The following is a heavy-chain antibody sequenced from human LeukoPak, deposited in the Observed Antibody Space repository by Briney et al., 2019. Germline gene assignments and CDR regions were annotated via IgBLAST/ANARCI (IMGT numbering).Heavy chain of an antibody. D-gene: IGHD2-2*01. Sequence: PGGSLRLSCAASGFTFSSYAMSWVRQAPGKGLEWVSAISGSGGSTYYADSVKGRFSISRDSAKNTLYLQMNSLRGEDTTVYYCAKDEVIPSYYYIDVWGKGTTVTVSS. CDR3: AKDEVIPSYYYIDV. CDR2: ISGSGGST. CDR1: GFTFSSYA. J-gene: IGHJ6*03. V-gene: IGHV3-23*01.